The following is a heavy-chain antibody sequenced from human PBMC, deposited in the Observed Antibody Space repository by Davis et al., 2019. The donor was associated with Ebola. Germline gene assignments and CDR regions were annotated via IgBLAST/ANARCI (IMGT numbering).Heavy chain of an antibody. Sequence: GGSLRLSCAASGFTFTSYAMDWVRQAPGKGLEWVSYISSSGSTIYYADSVKGRFTISRDIAKNSLYLQMNSLRDEDTAVYYCARGSENWNYVDYWGQGTLVTVSS. D-gene: IGHD1-1*01. CDR2: ISSSGSTI. CDR1: GFTFTSYA. CDR3: ARGSENWNYVDY. V-gene: IGHV3-48*02. J-gene: IGHJ4*02.